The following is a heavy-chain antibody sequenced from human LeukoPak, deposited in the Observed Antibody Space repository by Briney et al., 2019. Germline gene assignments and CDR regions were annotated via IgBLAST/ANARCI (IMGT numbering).Heavy chain of an antibody. V-gene: IGHV4-59*11. J-gene: IGHJ4*02. CDR2: IYYSGST. Sequence: PSETLSLTCTVSGGSFSSHYWSWIRQPPGKGLEWIGYIYYSGSTNYNPSLKSRVTISVDTSKNQFSLKLSSVTAADTAVYYCARGYCSSTSCRTDFDYWGQGTLVTVSS. CDR3: ARGYCSSTSCRTDFDY. CDR1: GGSFSSHY. D-gene: IGHD2-2*01.